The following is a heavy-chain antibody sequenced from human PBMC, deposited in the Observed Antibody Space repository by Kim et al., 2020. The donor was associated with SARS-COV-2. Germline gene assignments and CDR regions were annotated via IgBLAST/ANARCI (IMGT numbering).Heavy chain of an antibody. Sequence: GGSLRLSCAASGFTFSSYAMHWVRQAPGKGLEWVAVISYDGSNKYYADSVKGRFTISRDNSKNTLYLQMNSLRAEDTAVYYCARARGCFDYLGQGTLVTV. V-gene: IGHV3-30*04. J-gene: IGHJ4*02. CDR1: GFTFSSYA. D-gene: IGHD3-10*01. CDR3: ARARGCFDY. CDR2: ISYDGSNK.